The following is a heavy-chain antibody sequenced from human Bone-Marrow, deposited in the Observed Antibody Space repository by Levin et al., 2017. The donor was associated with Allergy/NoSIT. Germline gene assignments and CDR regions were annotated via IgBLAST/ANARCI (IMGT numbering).Heavy chain of an antibody. Sequence: GGSLRLSCKASGYTFTGYYMHWVRQAPGQGLEWMGWINPNSGGTNYAQKFQGRVTMTRDTSISTAYMELSRLRSDDTAVYYCARGSGYDSLDYWGQGTLVTVSS. V-gene: IGHV1-2*02. CDR3: ARGSGYDSLDY. D-gene: IGHD5-12*01. CDR1: GYTFTGYY. J-gene: IGHJ4*02. CDR2: INPNSGGT.